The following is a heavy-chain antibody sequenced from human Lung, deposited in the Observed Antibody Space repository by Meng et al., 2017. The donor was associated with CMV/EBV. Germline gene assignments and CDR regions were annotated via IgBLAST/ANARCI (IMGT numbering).Heavy chain of an antibody. Sequence: ESLKISCTVSGGSISSYYWSWIRQPPGKGLEWIGYIYYSGSTNYNPSLKSRVTISVDTSKNQFSLKLSSVTAADTAVYYCASSGYSYGYGYYGMDVWGQGXTVTVSS. CDR3: ASSGYSYGYGYYGMDV. D-gene: IGHD5-18*01. V-gene: IGHV4-59*01. CDR2: IYYSGST. J-gene: IGHJ6*02. CDR1: GGSISSYY.